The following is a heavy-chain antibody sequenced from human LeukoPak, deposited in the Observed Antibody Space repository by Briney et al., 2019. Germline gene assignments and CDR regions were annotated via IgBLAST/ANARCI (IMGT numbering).Heavy chain of an antibody. CDR3: ARDGQDCSSTSCYRLIYYYGMDV. Sequence: ASVKVSCKASGYTFTGYYMHWVRQAPGQGLEWMVWINPNSGGTNYAQKFQGRVTMTRDTSISTAYMELSRLRSDDTAVYYCARDGQDCSSTSCYRLIYYYGMDVWGQGTTVTVSS. J-gene: IGHJ6*02. D-gene: IGHD2-2*01. CDR2: INPNSGGT. CDR1: GYTFTGYY. V-gene: IGHV1-2*02.